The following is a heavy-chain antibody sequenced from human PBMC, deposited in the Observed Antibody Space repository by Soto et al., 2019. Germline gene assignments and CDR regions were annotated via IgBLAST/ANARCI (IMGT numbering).Heavy chain of an antibody. CDR2: IYPGDSDT. J-gene: IGHJ6*02. CDR1: GDSFISYW. CDR3: ARHAYSSSWPTCMDV. V-gene: IGHV5-51*01. Sequence: PGEFLKISCKGSGDSFISYWIGWVRQMPGKGLEWMGIIYPGDSDTRYSPSFQGQVTISADKSISTAYLQWSSLKASDTAMYYCARHAYSSSWPTCMDVWGQGTTVTVSS. D-gene: IGHD6-13*01.